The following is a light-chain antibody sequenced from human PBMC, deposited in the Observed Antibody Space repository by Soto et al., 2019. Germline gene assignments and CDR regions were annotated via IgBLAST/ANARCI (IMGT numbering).Light chain of an antibody. J-gene: IGKJ1*01. V-gene: IGKV1-5*01. CDR1: QSIIGW. CDR2: DAS. Sequence: DIEMTQSPATLSSSVGDRVTLTCRASQSIIGWLAWYQQKQGKAPKLLIFDASNLDSGVPLRFSGSGSGTEVTLPISSRLQDDFATCYCQQYYIYPWTFGQGTKVEIK. CDR3: QQYYIYPWT.